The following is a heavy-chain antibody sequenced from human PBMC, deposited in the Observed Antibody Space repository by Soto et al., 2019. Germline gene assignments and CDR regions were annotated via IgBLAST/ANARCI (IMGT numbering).Heavy chain of an antibody. J-gene: IGHJ4*02. V-gene: IGHV3-49*03. Sequence: EVNLVESGGGLVEPGRSLRLSCITSGFPFANFLMSWFRQAPGKGLEWVGFIRSQPYGGTTQYAPSVSGRFIISRDDSKGILYLQMNSLTTEDSGVHYSIGSFPFWGQGTLVSVSS. CDR1: GFPFANFL. CDR2: IRSQPYGGTT. CDR3: IGSFPF. D-gene: IGHD3-10*01.